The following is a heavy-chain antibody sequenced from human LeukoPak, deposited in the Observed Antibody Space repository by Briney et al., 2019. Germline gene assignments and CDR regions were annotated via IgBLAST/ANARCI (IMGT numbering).Heavy chain of an antibody. CDR1: GFTFSSYA. V-gene: IGHV3-48*01. Sequence: GGSLRLSCAASGFTFSSYAMSWVRQAPGKGLEWVSYISISSSTIYYADSVKGRFTISRDNAKNSLYLQMNSLRAEDTAVYYCAGGSGSYNGAFDIWGQGTMVTVSS. CDR3: AGGSGSYNGAFDI. J-gene: IGHJ3*02. CDR2: ISISSSTI. D-gene: IGHD3-10*01.